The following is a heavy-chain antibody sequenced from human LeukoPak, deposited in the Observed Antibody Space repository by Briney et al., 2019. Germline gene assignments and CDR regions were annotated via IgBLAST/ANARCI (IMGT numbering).Heavy chain of an antibody. CDR3: ARGRALEYAGLRYFDWLFVGGYYFDY. D-gene: IGHD3-9*01. J-gene: IGHJ4*02. Sequence: SDTLSLTCAAYGGTFSGYYLSWIRQPPGNGLESIGEINHSGTTNYNPSLMSRVTISVDTSKSQCSLKLSSVTAADTAVYYCARGRALEYAGLRYFDWLFVGGYYFDYWGQGTLVTVSS. V-gene: IGHV4-34*01. CDR1: GGTFSGYY. CDR2: INHSGTT.